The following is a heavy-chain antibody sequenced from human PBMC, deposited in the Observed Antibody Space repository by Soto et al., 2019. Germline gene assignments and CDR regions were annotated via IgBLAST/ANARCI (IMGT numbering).Heavy chain of an antibody. CDR3: ARGSFSGKVGIAVKFYYYYGMDV. J-gene: IGHJ6*02. D-gene: IGHD6-19*01. CDR2: INHSGST. V-gene: IGHV4-34*01. CDR1: GGSFSGYY. Sequence: XATLSLTCAVYGGSFSGYYWSWIRQPPGKGLEWIGEINHSGSTNYNPSLKSRVTISVDTSKNQFSLKLSSVTAADTAVYYCARGSFSGKVGIAVKFYYYYGMDVWGQGTTVTVSS.